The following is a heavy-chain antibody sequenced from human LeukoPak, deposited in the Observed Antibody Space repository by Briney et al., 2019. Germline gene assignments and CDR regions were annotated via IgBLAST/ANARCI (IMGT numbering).Heavy chain of an antibody. D-gene: IGHD1-1*01. Sequence: PGGSLRLSCAASGLTFSNYWMTWVRQAPGKGLEWVANIKQDGSEKYYVDSVEGRFTISRDNAKNSLYLQVNSLRAEDTALYYCARRTTGTSLTYYGMDVWGQGTTVTVSS. CDR1: GLTFSNYW. CDR3: ARRTTGTSLTYYGMDV. J-gene: IGHJ6*02. V-gene: IGHV3-7*01. CDR2: IKQDGSEK.